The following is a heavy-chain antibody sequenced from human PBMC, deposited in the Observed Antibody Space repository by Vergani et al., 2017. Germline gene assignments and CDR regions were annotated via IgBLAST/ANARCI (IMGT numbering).Heavy chain of an antibody. CDR3: ARHGYYYGSGSYPNWFDP. V-gene: IGHV4-38-2*01. D-gene: IGHD3-10*01. CDR1: GYSISSGYY. CDR2: IYHSGST. Sequence: QVQLQESGPGLVKPSETLSLTCAVSGYSISSGYYWGWIRQPPGKGLEWIGSIYHSGSTYYNPSLKSRVTISVDTSKNQFSLKLSSVTAADTAVYYCARHGYYYGSGSYPNWFDPWGQGILVTVSS. J-gene: IGHJ5*02.